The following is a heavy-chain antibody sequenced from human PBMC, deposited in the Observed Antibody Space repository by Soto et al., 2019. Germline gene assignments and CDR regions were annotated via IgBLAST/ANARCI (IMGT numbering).Heavy chain of an antibody. J-gene: IGHJ5*02. CDR3: ARDRGVAHPNWFDP. D-gene: IGHD3-10*01. Sequence: PGGSLRLSWAASVFTFSSYWMSWVRQAPGKGLEWVANIKQDGSEKYYVDSVKGRFTISRDNAKNSLYLQMNSLRAEDTAVYYCARDRGVAHPNWFDPWGQGTLVTVSS. V-gene: IGHV3-7*01. CDR2: IKQDGSEK. CDR1: VFTFSSYW.